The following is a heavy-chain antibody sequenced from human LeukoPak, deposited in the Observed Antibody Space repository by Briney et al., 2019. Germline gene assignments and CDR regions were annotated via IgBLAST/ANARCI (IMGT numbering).Heavy chain of an antibody. Sequence: PGGSLRLSCAASGFTFSSYAMSWVRQPPGKGLEWASGISGTYDNTWYADSVKGRFTISRDDSKNTVYLQMNSLRADDTAVYYCAKDYVNQGHCIGGVCYPFHYWGQGTLVTVSS. D-gene: IGHD2-8*02. V-gene: IGHV3-23*01. CDR1: GFTFSSYA. CDR2: ISGTYDNT. CDR3: AKDYVNQGHCIGGVCYPFHY. J-gene: IGHJ4*02.